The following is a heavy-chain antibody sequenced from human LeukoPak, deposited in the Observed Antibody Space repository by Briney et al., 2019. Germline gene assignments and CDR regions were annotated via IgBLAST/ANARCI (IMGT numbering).Heavy chain of an antibody. Sequence: PSETLSLTCTVSGGSLSSYYWSWIRQPPGKGLEWIGYIYYSGSTNYNPSLKSRVTISVDTSKNQFSLKLSSVTAADTAVYYCVRVDTAMVIDYWGQGTLVTVSS. CDR1: GGSLSSYY. CDR3: VRVDTAMVIDY. J-gene: IGHJ4*02. V-gene: IGHV4-59*01. D-gene: IGHD5-18*01. CDR2: IYYSGST.